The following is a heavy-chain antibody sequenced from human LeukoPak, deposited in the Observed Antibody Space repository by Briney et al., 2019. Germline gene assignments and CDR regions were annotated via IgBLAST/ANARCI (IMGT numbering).Heavy chain of an antibody. Sequence: GESLKISCKGSGYSFTNYWIAWVRQMPGRGLEWMGTIYPGDSDTRYSPSFQGQVTISGDRSISTAYLQWSSLKASDTAMYYCARGRYCTSTSCSHFDYWGQGTLVTVSS. CDR1: GYSFTNYW. V-gene: IGHV5-51*01. D-gene: IGHD2-2*01. CDR2: IYPGDSDT. J-gene: IGHJ4*02. CDR3: ARGRYCTSTSCSHFDY.